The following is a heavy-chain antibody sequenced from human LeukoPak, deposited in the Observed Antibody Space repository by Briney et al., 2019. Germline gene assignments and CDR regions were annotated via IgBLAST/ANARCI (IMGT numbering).Heavy chain of an antibody. J-gene: IGHJ3*02. V-gene: IGHV3-23*01. CDR3: AKDGRIASGYDAFDI. CDR1: GFTFSSYA. CDR2: ITSSGGST. D-gene: IGHD5-12*01. Sequence: GGSLRLSCAASGFTFSSYAMSWVRQAPGKGPEWVSAITSSGGSTYYADSVKGRFTISRDNSKNTLYLQMNSLRAEDTAVYYCAKDGRIASGYDAFDIWGQGTMVTVSS.